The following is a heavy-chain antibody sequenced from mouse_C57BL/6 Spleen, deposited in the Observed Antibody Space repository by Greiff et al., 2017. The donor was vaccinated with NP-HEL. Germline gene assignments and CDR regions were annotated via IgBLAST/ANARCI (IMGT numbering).Heavy chain of an antibody. Sequence: QVQLQQPGAELVQPGASVKLSCKASGYTFTSYWMHWVKPRPGQGLAWIGMIHPNSGSTNYNEKFKSKATLTVDKSSSTAYMQLSSLTSEDSAVYYCARITTVLENFDYWGQGTTLTVSS. J-gene: IGHJ2*01. CDR3: ARITTVLENFDY. V-gene: IGHV1-64*01. CDR2: IHPNSGST. D-gene: IGHD1-1*01. CDR1: GYTFTSYW.